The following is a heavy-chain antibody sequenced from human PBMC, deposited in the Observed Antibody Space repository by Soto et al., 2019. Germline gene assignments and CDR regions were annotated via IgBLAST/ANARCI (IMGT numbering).Heavy chain of an antibody. V-gene: IGHV4-39*07. CDR2: IYYSGYT. Sequence: SETLSLTCTVSGGSISSSSYYWGWIRQPPGKGLEWIGSIYYSGYTYYNPSLKSRVTISVDTSKNQFSLKLSSVTAADTAVYYCARITRSPNSGYFDYWGQGALVTVSS. D-gene: IGHD7-27*01. CDR3: ARITRSPNSGYFDY. CDR1: GGSISSSSYY. J-gene: IGHJ4*02.